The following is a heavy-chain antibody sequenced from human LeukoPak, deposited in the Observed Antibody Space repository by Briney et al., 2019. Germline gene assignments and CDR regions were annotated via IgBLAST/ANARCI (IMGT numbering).Heavy chain of an antibody. V-gene: IGHV4-4*07. D-gene: IGHD6-19*01. Sequence: PSETLSLTCTVSGDSISSYYWSWIRQPAGKGLEWIGRIYSSGSINYNPSLKSRVTMSVDTSKNQFSLKLSSVTAADTAVYYCARTIPHRYSSGWSVIYYFDYWGQGTLVTASS. J-gene: IGHJ4*02. CDR2: IYSSGSI. CDR3: ARTIPHRYSSGWSVIYYFDY. CDR1: GDSISSYY.